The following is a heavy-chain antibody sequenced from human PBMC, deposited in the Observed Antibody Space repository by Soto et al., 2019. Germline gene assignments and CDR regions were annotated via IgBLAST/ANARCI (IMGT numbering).Heavy chain of an antibody. CDR3: ARETLHYDILTVYYPPRIDY. Sequence: VQLVQSGAEWKKPGASVKFSCKASGSTFTTNGSSWVRQAHGQGREWMGWISAYNGNTNYAQKLQGRVTMTTDTSTSTAYMELRSLRSDDTAVYYCARETLHYDILTVYYPPRIDYWGQGTLVTVSS. J-gene: IGHJ4*02. V-gene: IGHV1-18*01. D-gene: IGHD3-9*01. CDR2: ISAYNGNT. CDR1: GSTFTTNG.